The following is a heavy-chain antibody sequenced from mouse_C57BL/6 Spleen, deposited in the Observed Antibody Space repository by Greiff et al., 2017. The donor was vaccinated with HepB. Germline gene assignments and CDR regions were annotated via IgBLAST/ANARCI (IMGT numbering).Heavy chain of an antibody. CDR2: ISSGGSYT. CDR1: GFTFSSYG. D-gene: IGHD1-1*01. Sequence: EVKVVESGGDLVKPGGSLKLSCAASGFTFSSYGMSWVRQTPDKRLEWVATISSGGSYTYYPDSVKGRFTISRDNAKNTLYLQMSSLKSEDTAMYYCARHPYYGSSSYAMDYWGQGTSVTVSS. J-gene: IGHJ4*01. CDR3: ARHPYYGSSSYAMDY. V-gene: IGHV5-6*01.